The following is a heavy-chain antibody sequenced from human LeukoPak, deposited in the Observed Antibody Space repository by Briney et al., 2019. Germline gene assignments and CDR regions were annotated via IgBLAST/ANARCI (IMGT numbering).Heavy chain of an antibody. V-gene: IGHV3-21*01. Sequence: PGGSLRLSCAASGFTFSSYSMNWVRQAPGKGLEWVSSISRSSSYIFYTDSVKGRFTISRDNAKNSLYLQMNSLRAEDTAAYYCARDKGDSDPELGYWGQGTLVTVSS. J-gene: IGHJ4*02. CDR3: ARDKGDSDPELGY. CDR1: GFTFSSYS. D-gene: IGHD2-21*02. CDR2: ISRSSSYI.